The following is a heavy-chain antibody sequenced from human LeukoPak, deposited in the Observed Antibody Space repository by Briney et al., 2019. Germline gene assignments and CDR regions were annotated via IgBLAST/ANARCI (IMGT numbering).Heavy chain of an antibody. Sequence: QPGGSLRLSCAASGFTVSSNYMSWVRQAPGKGLEWVSLIYSGGSTYYADSVKGRFTISRDNSKNTLYLQMNSLRAEDTAVYYCARWLELMRNFDWWGQGTLVTVSS. CDR1: GFTVSSNY. V-gene: IGHV3-53*01. CDR2: IYSGGST. J-gene: IGHJ4*02. D-gene: IGHD5-24*01. CDR3: ARWLELMRNFDW.